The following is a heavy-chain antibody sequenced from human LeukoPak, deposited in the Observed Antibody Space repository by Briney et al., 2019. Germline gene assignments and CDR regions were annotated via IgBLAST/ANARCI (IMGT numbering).Heavy chain of an antibody. CDR3: ARALPTRRGYYYYYYYMDV. Sequence: GGTLRLSCAASGFTFSSYWMSWVRQAPGKGLEWVANIKQDGSEKYYVDSVKGRFTISRDNAKNSLYLQMNSPRAEDTAVYYCARALPTRRGYYYYYYYMDVWGKGTTVTVSS. V-gene: IGHV3-7*01. J-gene: IGHJ6*03. CDR1: GFTFSSYW. CDR2: IKQDGSEK. D-gene: IGHD2-15*01.